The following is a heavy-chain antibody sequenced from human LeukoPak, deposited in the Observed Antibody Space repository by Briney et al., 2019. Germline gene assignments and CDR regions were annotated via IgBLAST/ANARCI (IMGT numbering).Heavy chain of an antibody. Sequence: SETLSLTCTVSGGSISITSYYWGWGRQPPGKGLEWIGSMYSSGSTYYNPSLKSRVTISVDTSKNQFSLKLSSVTAADTAVYYCARGPPDCSSTSCYAFDAFDIWGQGTMVTVSS. D-gene: IGHD2-2*01. CDR1: GGSISITSYY. J-gene: IGHJ3*02. V-gene: IGHV4-39*07. CDR3: ARGPPDCSSTSCYAFDAFDI. CDR2: MYSSGST.